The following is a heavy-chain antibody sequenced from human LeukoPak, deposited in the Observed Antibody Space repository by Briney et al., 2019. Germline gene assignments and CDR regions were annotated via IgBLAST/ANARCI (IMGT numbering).Heavy chain of an antibody. J-gene: IGHJ4*02. V-gene: IGHV3-53*01. Sequence: AGSLRLSCAASGFTVSSNYMNWVSQPPGKGLEWVSVIYSGGTTYYADSARGRFTISRDNSKNTLYLQMNSLRAEDTAVYYCARAGGSIKPFDYWGQGTLVTVSS. D-gene: IGHD2-2*01. CDR3: ARAGGSIKPFDY. CDR2: IYSGGTT. CDR1: GFTVSSNY.